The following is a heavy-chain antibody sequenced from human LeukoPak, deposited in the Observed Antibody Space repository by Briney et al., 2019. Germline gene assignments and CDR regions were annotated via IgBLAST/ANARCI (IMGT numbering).Heavy chain of an antibody. J-gene: IGHJ5*02. CDR3: ARGQGATVPQVGKNWFDP. V-gene: IGHV4-4*02. CDR2: IYHSGST. CDR1: GGSISSSNW. D-gene: IGHD1-26*01. Sequence: SETLSLTCAVSGGSISSSNWWRWVRQPPGKGLEWIGEIYHSGSTNYNPSLKSRVTISVDKSKNQFSLKLSSVTAADTAVYYCARGQGATVPQVGKNWFDPWGQGTRVTVSS.